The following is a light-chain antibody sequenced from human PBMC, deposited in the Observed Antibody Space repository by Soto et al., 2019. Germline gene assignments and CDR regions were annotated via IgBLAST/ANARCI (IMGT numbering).Light chain of an antibody. CDR3: SSYKSTSTPYV. J-gene: IGLJ1*01. V-gene: IGLV2-14*03. Sequence: QSVLTQPASVSGFPGRSITISCTGTSSDFGSYNYVSWYQQHPGKAPKLIIYDVTNRPAGISSRFSASKSGDTASLTISVLQADDEADYFCSSYKSTSTPYVFGTGTKVTVL. CDR1: SSDFGSYNY. CDR2: DVT.